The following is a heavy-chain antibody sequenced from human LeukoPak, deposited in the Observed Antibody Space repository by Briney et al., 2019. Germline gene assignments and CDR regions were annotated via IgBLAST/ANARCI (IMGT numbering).Heavy chain of an antibody. CDR3: AREVAAAGLDY. D-gene: IGHD6-13*01. Sequence: GGSLRLSCAASGFTFSSYAMSWVRQAPGKGLEWVSGISGGGSSTYYADSVKGRFTISRDNAKNSLYLQMNSLRAEDTAVYYCAREVAAAGLDYWGQGTLVTVSS. J-gene: IGHJ4*02. CDR1: GFTFSSYA. CDR2: ISGGGSST. V-gene: IGHV3-23*01.